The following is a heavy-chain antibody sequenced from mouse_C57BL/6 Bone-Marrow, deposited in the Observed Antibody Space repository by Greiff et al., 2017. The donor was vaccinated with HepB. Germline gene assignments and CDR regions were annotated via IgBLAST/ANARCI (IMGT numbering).Heavy chain of an antibody. CDR1: GFTFSDYY. V-gene: IGHV5-12*01. J-gene: IGHJ4*01. CDR3: ARRLSGYVYYAMDY. Sequence: EVHLVESGGGLVQPGGSLKLSCAASGFTFSDYYMYWVRQTPEKRLEWVAYISNGGGSTYYPDTVKGRITISRDNAKNTLYLQMSRLKSEDTAMYYCARRLSGYVYYAMDYWGQGTSVTVSS. CDR2: ISNGGGST. D-gene: IGHD3-2*02.